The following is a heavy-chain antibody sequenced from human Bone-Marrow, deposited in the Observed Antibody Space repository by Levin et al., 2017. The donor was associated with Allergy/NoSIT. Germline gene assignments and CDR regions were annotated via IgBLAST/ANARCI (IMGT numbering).Heavy chain of an antibody. J-gene: IGHJ4*02. V-gene: IGHV4-59*01. D-gene: IGHD6-19*01. Sequence: PSETLSLTCTVSGAXINDXXWXXXXXXXXKGLEWIGYLHYNGRTRSNPSLKNRLTMSLDTSKNQFSLTLTSLPAAHTAVYYCAGGSGSGWEADDSWGPGTRVTVSS. CDR2: LHYNGRT. CDR1: GAXINDXX. CDR3: AGGSGSGWEADDS.